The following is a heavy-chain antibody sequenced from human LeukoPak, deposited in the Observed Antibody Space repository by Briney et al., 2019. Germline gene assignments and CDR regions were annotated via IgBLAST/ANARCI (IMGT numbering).Heavy chain of an antibody. CDR3: ARGIYGMDV. J-gene: IGHJ6*02. CDR2: ISHSGST. Sequence: SESLSLTCDVYGGSFSGYYWNWIRQPPGKGLEWIGEISHSGSTNYNPSLKSRVTISVDTSKNQFSLKLNSVTAADTAVYYCARGIYGMDVWGQGTTVTVSS. V-gene: IGHV4-34*01. CDR1: GGSFSGYY.